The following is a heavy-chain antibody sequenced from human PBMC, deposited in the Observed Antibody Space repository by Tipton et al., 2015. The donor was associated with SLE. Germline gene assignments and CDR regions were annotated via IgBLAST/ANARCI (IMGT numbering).Heavy chain of an antibody. CDR2: INHSGST. J-gene: IGHJ4*02. CDR1: GGSFSGYY. D-gene: IGHD5-24*01. CDR3: AREDGRYYFDY. Sequence: TLSLTCAVYGGSFSGYYWSWIRQPPGKGLEWIGEINHSGSTNYNPSLKSRVTISVDTSKNHFSLKLSSVTAADTAVYYCAREDGRYYFDYWGQGTLVTVSS. V-gene: IGHV4-34*01.